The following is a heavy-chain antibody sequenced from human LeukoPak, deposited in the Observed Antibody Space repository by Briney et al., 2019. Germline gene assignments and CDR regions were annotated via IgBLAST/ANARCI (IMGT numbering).Heavy chain of an antibody. CDR1: GGSISSGSYY. CDR2: IYTSGST. J-gene: IGHJ5*02. Sequence: SQTLSLTCTVSGGSISSGSYYWSWIRQPAGKGLEWIGRIYTSGSTNYNPSLKSRVTISVDTSKNQFSLKLSSVTAADTAVYYCARGGIAVVPASWTGWFDPWGQGTLVTVSS. D-gene: IGHD2-2*01. CDR3: ARGGIAVVPASWTGWFDP. V-gene: IGHV4-61*02.